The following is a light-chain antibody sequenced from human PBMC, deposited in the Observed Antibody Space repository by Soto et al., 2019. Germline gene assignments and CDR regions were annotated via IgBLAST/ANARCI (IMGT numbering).Light chain of an antibody. CDR2: SAS. CDR1: QSVSSNY. J-gene: IGKJ2*01. V-gene: IGKV3-20*01. CDR3: QQYGSSPYT. Sequence: EIVLTQSPGTLSLSPGERATLSCRASQSVSSNYLAWYRQKPGQAPRLLIYSASNRATGIPDRFSGSGSGTDFTLTITRLEPEDFAVYYCQQYGSSPYTFGQGTKLEIK.